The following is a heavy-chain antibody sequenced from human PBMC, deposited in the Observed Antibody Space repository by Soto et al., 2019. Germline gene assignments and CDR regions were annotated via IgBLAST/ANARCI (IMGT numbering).Heavy chain of an antibody. J-gene: IGHJ4*02. Sequence: ASVKVSCKASGYTFTSYGVHWVRQAPGQRLEWMGWINAGNGNTGYSQKFQGRVTINRDTSASTAYMELSGLRSEDTAVYYCARDGAVAGNSNFDYWGQGTLVTVSS. D-gene: IGHD6-19*01. CDR1: GYTFTSYG. V-gene: IGHV1-3*01. CDR3: ARDGAVAGNSNFDY. CDR2: INAGNGNT.